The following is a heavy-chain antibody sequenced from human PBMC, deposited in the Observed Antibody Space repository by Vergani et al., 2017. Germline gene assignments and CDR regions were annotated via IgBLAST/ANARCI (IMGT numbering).Heavy chain of an antibody. Sequence: QLHLVESGGGVVQPGNSLKISCAASGFTLSTHGIHWVRQAPGKGLEWVAVISNDGSKKYYADSVKGRFTISRDNSKNTLDLQMNSLRTQDTAVYYCAKAGSVTSGNIQYDLYMDVWGKGTTVTVS. J-gene: IGHJ6*03. CDR3: AKAGSVTSGNIQYDLYMDV. CDR1: GFTLSTHG. D-gene: IGHD3-10*01. V-gene: IGHV3-30*18. CDR2: ISNDGSKK.